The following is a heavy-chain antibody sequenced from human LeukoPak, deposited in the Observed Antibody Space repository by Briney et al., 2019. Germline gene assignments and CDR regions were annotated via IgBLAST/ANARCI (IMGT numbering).Heavy chain of an antibody. D-gene: IGHD5-24*01. CDR2: IYTGGST. CDR1: GCTVSSNY. Sequence: PGGSLRLSCAASGCTVSSNYTSWVRQAPGKGLEWVSVIYTGGSTYYADSVKGRFTISRDYSKNTLYLQMNSLRAEDTAVYYCAKRSRDGYNSPLEYWGQGTLVTVSS. J-gene: IGHJ4*02. CDR3: AKRSRDGYNSPLEY. V-gene: IGHV3-53*01.